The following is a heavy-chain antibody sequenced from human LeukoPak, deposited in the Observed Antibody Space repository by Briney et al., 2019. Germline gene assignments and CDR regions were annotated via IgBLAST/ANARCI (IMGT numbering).Heavy chain of an antibody. CDR2: ISAYDGNT. D-gene: IGHD2-2*01. V-gene: IGHV1-18*01. CDR3: ARDWSGGYCSSTSCQGPFDY. J-gene: IGHJ4*02. Sequence: ASVKVSCKASGYTFICYGFSWVRQAPGRGLEWMGWISAYDGNTKSAQKFQGRVTITADKSTSTAYMELSSLRSEDTAVYYCARDWSGGYCSSTSCQGPFDYWGQGTLVTVSS. CDR1: GYTFICYG.